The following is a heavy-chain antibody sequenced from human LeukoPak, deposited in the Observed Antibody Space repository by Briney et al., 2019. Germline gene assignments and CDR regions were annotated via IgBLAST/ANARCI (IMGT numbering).Heavy chain of an antibody. CDR3: ARGVLGYYDSSGYYFDY. CDR1: GFTFSSYA. J-gene: IGHJ4*02. V-gene: IGHV3-7*01. D-gene: IGHD3-22*01. Sequence: PGGSLRLSCAASGFTFSSYAMSWVRQAPGKGLEWVANIKQDGSEKYYVDSVKGRFTISRDNAKNSLYLQMNSLRAEDTAVYYCARGVLGYYDSSGYYFDYWGQGTLVTVSS. CDR2: IKQDGSEK.